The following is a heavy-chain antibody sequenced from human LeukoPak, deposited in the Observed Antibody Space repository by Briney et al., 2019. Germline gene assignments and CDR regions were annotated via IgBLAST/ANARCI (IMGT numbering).Heavy chain of an antibody. Sequence: PRGSLRLSCAASGFIFSTYYMNWVRQAPGKGLEWVANIKRDGSEKDYVDSVKGRFTISRDNAKNSLFLQMNNLRAEDTAVYYCVRDFGYCSGGNCYTVLDYWGQGTLVTVSS. D-gene: IGHD2-15*01. J-gene: IGHJ4*02. V-gene: IGHV3-7*01. CDR1: GFIFSTYY. CDR2: IKRDGSEK. CDR3: VRDFGYCSGGNCYTVLDY.